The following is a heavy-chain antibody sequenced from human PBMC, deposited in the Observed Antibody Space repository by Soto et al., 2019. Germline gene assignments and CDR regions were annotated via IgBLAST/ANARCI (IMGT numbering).Heavy chain of an antibody. Sequence: QVQLVQSGDEVKKPGASVKVSCKASGYIFVNYGIAWVRQAPGQGLEWMGWISPYTGNTHSATKVQGRLTMTTDTSTSTAYMDRGSLTSDDTAVYYSVMAENYVTPTKQDVSGQGTTVTVSS. CDR3: VMAENYVTPTKQDV. CDR2: ISPYTGNT. V-gene: IGHV1-18*01. D-gene: IGHD3-16*02. J-gene: IGHJ6*02. CDR1: GYIFVNYG.